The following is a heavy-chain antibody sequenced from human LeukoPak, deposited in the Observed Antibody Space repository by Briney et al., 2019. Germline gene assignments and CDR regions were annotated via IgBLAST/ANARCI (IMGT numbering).Heavy chain of an antibody. J-gene: IGHJ4*02. CDR2: INWNGGST. V-gene: IGHV3-20*04. D-gene: IGHD2-15*01. Sequence: GGSLRLXCAASGFTFDDYGMSWGRQAPGKGLEWVSGINWNGGSTGYADSVKGRFTISRDNAKNSLYLQMNSLRAEDTALYYCARSVAASRDYWGQGTLVTVSS. CDR3: ARSVAASRDY. CDR1: GFTFDDYG.